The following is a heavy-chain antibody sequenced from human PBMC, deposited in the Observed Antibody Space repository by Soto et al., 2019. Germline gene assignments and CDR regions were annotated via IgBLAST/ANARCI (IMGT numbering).Heavy chain of an antibody. D-gene: IGHD3-10*01. CDR2: IYYSGST. V-gene: IGHV4-59*08. CDR1: GGSISSYY. J-gene: IGHJ4*02. CDR3: ATLPRGH. Sequence: SETLSVTCTVAGGSISSYYWSWIRQPPGKGLEWIGYIYYSGSTNYNPSLKSRVTISIDTSKNQVSLKLSSVTAEDTAVYYCATLPRGHWGQGTLVTVSS.